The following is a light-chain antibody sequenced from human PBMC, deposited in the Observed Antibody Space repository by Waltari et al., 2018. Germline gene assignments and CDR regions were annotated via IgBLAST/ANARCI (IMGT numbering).Light chain of an antibody. CDR2: GNN. V-gene: IGLV1-40*01. J-gene: IGLJ2*01. Sequence: QSVLTQPPSVSGAPGQTVTIPCTGSSSNIGAGFDVHWYQQVPGTAPKLLIYGNNNRPSGVPDRFSGSKSGTSASLAITGLQAEDEADYYCHAYDNSLTGVLFGGGTKVTVL. CDR1: SSNIGAGFD. CDR3: HAYDNSLTGVL.